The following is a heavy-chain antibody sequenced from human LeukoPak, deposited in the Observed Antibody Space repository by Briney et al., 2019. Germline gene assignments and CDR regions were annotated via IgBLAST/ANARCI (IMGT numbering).Heavy chain of an antibody. CDR3: ARGRSSWSSGTWFDP. D-gene: IGHD6-13*01. Sequence: SETLSLTCTVSGGSISSYYWTWIRQPAGKGLEWIGRTHTSGSTNYNPSPKSRVTISVDTSKNQFSLKLSSVTAADTAVYYCARGRSSWSSGTWFDPWGQGTLVTVSS. V-gene: IGHV4-4*07. CDR2: THTSGST. CDR1: GGSISSYY. J-gene: IGHJ5*02.